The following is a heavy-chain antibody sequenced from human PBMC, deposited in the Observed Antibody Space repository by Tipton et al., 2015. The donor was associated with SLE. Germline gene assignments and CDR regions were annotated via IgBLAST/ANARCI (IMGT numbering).Heavy chain of an antibody. D-gene: IGHD2-15*01. CDR2: INSDGSST. V-gene: IGHV3-74*01. CDR1: GFTFSSYW. J-gene: IGHJ1*01. CDR3: ATPLFATRGAEYFQH. Sequence: GSLRLSCAASGFTFSSYWMHWVRQAPGKGLVWVSRINSDGSSTSYADSVKGRFTISRDNAKNTLYLQMNSLRAEDTAVYYCATPLFATRGAEYFQHWGQGTLVTVSS.